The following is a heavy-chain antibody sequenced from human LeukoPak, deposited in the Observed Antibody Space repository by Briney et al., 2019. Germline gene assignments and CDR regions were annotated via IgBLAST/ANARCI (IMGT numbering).Heavy chain of an antibody. CDR3: ASEYGDSPFWY. CDR1: GFTFSSYS. V-gene: IGHV3-21*01. J-gene: IGHJ4*02. Sequence: PGGSLRLSCAASGFTFSSYSMNWVRQAPGKGLEWVSSISSSSSYIYYADSVKGRFTISRGNAKNSLYLQMNSLRAEDTAVYYCASEYGDSPFWYWGQGTLVTVSS. CDR2: ISSSSSYI. D-gene: IGHD4-17*01.